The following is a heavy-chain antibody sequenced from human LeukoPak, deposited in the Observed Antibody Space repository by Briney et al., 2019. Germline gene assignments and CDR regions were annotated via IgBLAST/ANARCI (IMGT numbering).Heavy chain of an antibody. CDR1: GGSISSYY. J-gene: IGHJ3*02. Sequence: SETLSLTCTVSGGSISSYYWSWIRQPPGKGLEWIGYIYYSGSTNYNPSLKSRVTISVDTSKNQFSLKLSSVTAADTAVYYCARHKAGHGITPDAFDIWGQGTMVTVSS. CDR3: ARHKAGHGITPDAFDI. CDR2: IYYSGST. D-gene: IGHD2-15*01. V-gene: IGHV4-59*08.